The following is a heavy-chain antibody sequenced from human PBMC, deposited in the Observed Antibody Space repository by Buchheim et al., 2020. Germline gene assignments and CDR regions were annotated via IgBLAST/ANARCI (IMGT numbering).Heavy chain of an antibody. Sequence: QVQLVQSGAEVKKPGASVKVSCKASGFTLTGYYMHWVRQAPGQGLEWMGWINPDSGGTNYAQKFQGRVTMTRDTSINTAYMELSSLTSGDSAVYFCARTSSFDYWGQGTL. V-gene: IGHV1-2*02. J-gene: IGHJ4*02. CDR1: GFTLTGYY. CDR2: INPDSGGT. CDR3: ARTSSFDY.